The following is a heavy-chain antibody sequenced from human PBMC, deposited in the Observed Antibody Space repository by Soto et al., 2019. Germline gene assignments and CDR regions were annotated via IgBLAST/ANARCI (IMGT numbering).Heavy chain of an antibody. CDR2: IYWDDDK. V-gene: IGHV2-5*02. CDR3: AHSDDYGGSLDY. J-gene: IGHJ4*02. Sequence: QITLKESGPTLVKPTQTLTLTCTFSGFSLSTSGVGVGWIRQPPGKALEWLALIYWDDDKRYSPSLKSRITITKDTSQNQVVLTMTNMDPVDTATYYCAHSDDYGGSLDYWGQGTLVTVSS. CDR1: GFSLSTSGVG. D-gene: IGHD4-17*01.